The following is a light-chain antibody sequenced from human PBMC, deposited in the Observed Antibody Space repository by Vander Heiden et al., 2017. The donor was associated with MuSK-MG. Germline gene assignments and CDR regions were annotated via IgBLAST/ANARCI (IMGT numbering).Light chain of an antibody. CDR2: DAS. V-gene: IGKV3-11*01. CDR1: QSVSTY. Sequence: EIVLTQSPATLSLSPGERATLSCRASQSVSTYLAWYQQKPGQAPRLLIYDASNRATGIPARFSGSGYGTDFTLTINSLEPEDFAVYYCQQRINWPPITFGQGTLLEIK. J-gene: IGKJ5*01. CDR3: QQRINWPPIT.